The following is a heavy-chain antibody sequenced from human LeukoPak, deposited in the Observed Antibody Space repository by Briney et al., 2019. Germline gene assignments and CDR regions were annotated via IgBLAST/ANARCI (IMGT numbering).Heavy chain of an antibody. J-gene: IGHJ4*02. CDR1: GLTFSSYE. V-gene: IGHV3-48*03. Sequence: GGSLRLSCAASGLTFSSYEMNWVRQAPGKGLEWVSYISSSGSTIYYADSVKGRFTISRDNAKNSLYLQMNSLRAEDTAVYYCAREIAVAGFDYWGQGTLVTVSS. D-gene: IGHD6-19*01. CDR2: ISSSGSTI. CDR3: AREIAVAGFDY.